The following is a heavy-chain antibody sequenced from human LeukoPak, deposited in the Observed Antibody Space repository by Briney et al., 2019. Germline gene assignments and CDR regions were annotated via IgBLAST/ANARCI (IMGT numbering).Heavy chain of an antibody. V-gene: IGHV3-48*01. CDR1: GFTFSSYS. D-gene: IGHD3-22*01. J-gene: IGHJ4*02. CDR2: ISSSSSTI. CDR3: ARGYYDSSGYLYFDY. Sequence: GGSLRLSCAASGFTFSSYSMNWVRQAPGKGLEWVSYISSSSSTIYYADSVKGRFTISRDNAKNSLYLQMNSLRAEDTAVYYCARGYYDSSGYLYFDYWGQGTLVTVSS.